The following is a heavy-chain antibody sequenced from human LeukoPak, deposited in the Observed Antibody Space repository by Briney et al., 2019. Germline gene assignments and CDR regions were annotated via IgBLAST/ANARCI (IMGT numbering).Heavy chain of an antibody. J-gene: IGHJ6*02. Sequence: GGSLRLSCAASGFTFSSYWMSWVRQAPGKGLEWVANIKQDGSEKYYVDSVKGRFTISRDNAKNSLYLQMNSLRAEDTAVYYCARGQCVVVPAAKCYYYYGMDVWGQGTTVTVSS. D-gene: IGHD2-2*01. CDR2: IKQDGSEK. V-gene: IGHV3-7*01. CDR1: GFTFSSYW. CDR3: ARGQCVVVPAAKCYYYYGMDV.